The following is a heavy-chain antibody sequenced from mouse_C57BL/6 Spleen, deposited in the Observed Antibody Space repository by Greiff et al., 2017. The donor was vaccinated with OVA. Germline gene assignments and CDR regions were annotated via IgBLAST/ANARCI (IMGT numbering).Heavy chain of an antibody. CDR3: ARLNYGLEDYAMDY. CDR1: GYTFTDYN. J-gene: IGHJ4*01. V-gene: IGHV1-22*01. CDR2: INPNNGGT. Sequence: EVQLQQSGPELVKPGASVKMSCKASGYTFTDYNMHWVKQSHGKSLEWIGYINPNNGGTSYNQKFKGKATLTVNKSSSTAYMELRSLTSEDSAVYYCARLNYGLEDYAMDYWGQGTSVTVSS. D-gene: IGHD1-1*01.